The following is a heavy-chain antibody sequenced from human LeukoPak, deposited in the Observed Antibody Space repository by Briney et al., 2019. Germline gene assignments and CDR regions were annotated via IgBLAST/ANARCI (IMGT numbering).Heavy chain of an antibody. D-gene: IGHD2-2*01. J-gene: IGHJ5*02. CDR1: GYSFTSYW. CDR3: ARHGDCSSTSCLKAGFDP. Sequence: GESLKISCKGSGYSFTSYWIGWVRQMPGKGPEWMGIIYPGDSDTRYSPSFQGHVTISADKSISTAYLQWSSLKASDTAMYYCARHGDCSSTSCLKAGFDPWGQGTLVTVCS. V-gene: IGHV5-51*01. CDR2: IYPGDSDT.